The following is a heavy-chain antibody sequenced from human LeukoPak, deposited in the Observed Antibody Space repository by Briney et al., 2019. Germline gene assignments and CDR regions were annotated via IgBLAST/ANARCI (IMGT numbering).Heavy chain of an antibody. J-gene: IGHJ5*02. CDR1: GGSNSSYY. Sequence: SETLSLTCTVSGGSNSSYYWSWIRQPAGKGPEWIGRIYTSGSTNYNPSLKSRVTMSVDTSKNQFSLKLSSVTAADTAVYYCARVIIAAAAPTLFDPWGQGTLVTVSS. CDR2: IYTSGST. V-gene: IGHV4-4*07. CDR3: ARVIIAAAAPTLFDP. D-gene: IGHD6-13*01.